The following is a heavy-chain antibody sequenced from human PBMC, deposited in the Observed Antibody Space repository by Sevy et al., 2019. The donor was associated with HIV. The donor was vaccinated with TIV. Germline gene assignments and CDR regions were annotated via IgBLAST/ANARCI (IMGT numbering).Heavy chain of an antibody. D-gene: IGHD6-19*01. V-gene: IGHV3-7*03. CDR1: GFTFSSYW. CDR2: IKQDGSEK. Sequence: GGSLRLSCAASGFTFSSYWMSWVRQAPGKGPEWVANIKQDGSEKYYVDSVKGRFTISRDNAKNSLYLQMNSLRAEDTAVYYCARGGSSGWYSMGYFDYWGQGTLVTVSS. J-gene: IGHJ4*02. CDR3: ARGGSSGWYSMGYFDY.